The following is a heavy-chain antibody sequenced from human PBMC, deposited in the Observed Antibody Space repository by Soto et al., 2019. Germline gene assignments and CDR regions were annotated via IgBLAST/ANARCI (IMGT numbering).Heavy chain of an antibody. CDR2: IYYRGNT. Sequence: QVQLQESGPGLVKPSETLSLTCTVSGGSISDFHWSWVRQSPGKGLEWIGHIYYRGNTNYNPSLKSRVTISVDTSKNQFSLKLSSVTAADTAVYFCARDREGAPLPSHYYYGMDVWGQGTTVTVSS. CDR3: ARDREGAPLPSHYYYGMDV. V-gene: IGHV4-59*01. CDR1: GGSISDFH. J-gene: IGHJ6*02. D-gene: IGHD3-16*01.